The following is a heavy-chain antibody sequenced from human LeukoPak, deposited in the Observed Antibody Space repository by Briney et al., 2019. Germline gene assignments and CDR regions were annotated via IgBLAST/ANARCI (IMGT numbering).Heavy chain of an antibody. CDR2: ISSSGSTI. Sequence: GGSLRLSCAASGFTFSDYYMSWIRQAPGKGLEWVSYISSSGSTIYYADSVKGRFTISRDNAKNSLYLQMNSLRAEDTAVYYCEGAGYSSSWYYFDYWGQGTLVTVSS. D-gene: IGHD6-13*01. CDR3: EGAGYSSSWYYFDY. J-gene: IGHJ4*02. V-gene: IGHV3-11*01. CDR1: GFTFSDYY.